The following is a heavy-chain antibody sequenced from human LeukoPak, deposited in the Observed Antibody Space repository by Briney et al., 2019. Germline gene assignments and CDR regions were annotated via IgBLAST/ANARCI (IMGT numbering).Heavy chain of an antibody. D-gene: IGHD3-22*01. CDR3: ARDPYYYDSSGYYYKINWFDP. Sequence: ASVKVSCKASVYTFTSYVTSWVRQAPGQGREWMGWISAYNVNTNYAQKLQGRVTMTTDTSTSTAYMELRSLRSDDTAVYYCARDPYYYDSSGYYYKINWFDPWGQGTLVTVSS. CDR1: VYTFTSYV. CDR2: ISAYNVNT. V-gene: IGHV1-18*01. J-gene: IGHJ5*02.